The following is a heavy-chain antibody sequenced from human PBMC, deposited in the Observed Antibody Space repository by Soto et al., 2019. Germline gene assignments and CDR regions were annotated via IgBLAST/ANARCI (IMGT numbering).Heavy chain of an antibody. J-gene: IGHJ4*02. Sequence: ASVKVSCKASGYTFTSYGISWVRQAPGQGLEWMGWISAYNGNTNYAQKLQGRVTMTTDTSTSTAYMELRSLRSDDTAVYYCASTRTARYYFDYWGQGTLVTVSS. D-gene: IGHD1-1*01. CDR1: GYTFTSYG. CDR2: ISAYNGNT. CDR3: ASTRTARYYFDY. V-gene: IGHV1-18*01.